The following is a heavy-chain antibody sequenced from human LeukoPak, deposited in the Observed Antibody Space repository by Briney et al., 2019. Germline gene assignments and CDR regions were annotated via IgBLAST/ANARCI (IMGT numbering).Heavy chain of an antibody. CDR3: ARGSVIDVPDYYYYYYMDV. D-gene: IGHD2/OR15-2a*01. V-gene: IGHV1-2*02. CDR1: GYTITGYY. J-gene: IGHJ6*03. CDR2: INPNSGGT. Sequence: ASVKVSCKASGYTITGYYMHWVRQAPGQGLEWMGWINPNSGGTNYAQKFQGRVTMTRGTSISTAYMELSRLRSDDTAVYYCARGSVIDVPDYYYYYYMDVWGKGTTVTISS.